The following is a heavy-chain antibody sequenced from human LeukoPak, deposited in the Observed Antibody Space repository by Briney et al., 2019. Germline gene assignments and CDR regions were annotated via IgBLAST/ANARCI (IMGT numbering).Heavy chain of an antibody. CDR1: GFTVSSNY. Sequence: GGSLRLSCAASGFTVSSNYMTWVRQAPGKGLEWVSIIFGGGSTYYADSVKDRFTISRDNSKNTLYLQMNSLRPEDTAVYFCAKANSLLLWFGELLESWGQGTLVTVSS. J-gene: IGHJ4*02. CDR2: IFGGGST. V-gene: IGHV3-66*01. D-gene: IGHD3-10*01. CDR3: AKANSLLLWFGELLES.